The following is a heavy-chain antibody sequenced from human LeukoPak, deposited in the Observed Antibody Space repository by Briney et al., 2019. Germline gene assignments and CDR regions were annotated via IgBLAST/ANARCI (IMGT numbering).Heavy chain of an antibody. J-gene: IGHJ4*02. CDR1: GGSFSGYY. CDR3: ARSGYSSGWSFDY. V-gene: IGHV4-34*01. D-gene: IGHD6-19*01. Sequence: PSETLSLTCAVYGGSFSGYYWSWIRQPPGKGLEWIGEINHSGSTNYNPSLKSRVTISVDTSKNQFSLKLSSVTAADTAVHYCARSGYSSGWSFDYWGQGTLVTVSS. CDR2: INHSGST.